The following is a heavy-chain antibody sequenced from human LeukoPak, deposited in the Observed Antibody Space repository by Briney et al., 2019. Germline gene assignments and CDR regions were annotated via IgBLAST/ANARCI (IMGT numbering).Heavy chain of an antibody. J-gene: IGHJ6*02. Sequence: ASVNVSCKASGGTFSSYAISWVRQAPGQGLEWMGGIIPIFGTANYAQKFQGRVTITADESTSTAYMELSSLRSEDTAVYYCARSIIFGVVTQVNYYYYGMDVWGQGTTVTVSS. CDR2: IIPIFGTA. CDR1: GGTFSSYA. V-gene: IGHV1-69*01. CDR3: ARSIIFGVVTQVNYYYYGMDV. D-gene: IGHD3-3*01.